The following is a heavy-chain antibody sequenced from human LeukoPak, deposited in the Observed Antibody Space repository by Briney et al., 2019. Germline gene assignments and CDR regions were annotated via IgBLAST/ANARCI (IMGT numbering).Heavy chain of an antibody. CDR2: ISGSGGST. V-gene: IGHV3-23*01. D-gene: IGHD3-3*01. CDR3: AKDQERSGLEWLLSANWFDP. J-gene: IGHJ5*02. CDR1: GFTFSSYA. Sequence: GGSLRLSCAASGFTFSSYAMSWVRQAPGKGLEWVSAISGSGGSTYYADSVKGRFTISRDNSKNTPYLQMNSLRAEDTAVYYCAKDQERSGLEWLLSANWFDPWGQGTLVTVSS.